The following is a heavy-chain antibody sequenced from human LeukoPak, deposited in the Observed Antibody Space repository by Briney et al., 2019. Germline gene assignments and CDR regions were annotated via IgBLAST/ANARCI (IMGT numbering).Heavy chain of an antibody. D-gene: IGHD1-20*01. Sequence: SETLSLTCAVYGGSFSGHFWSWVRQSPGKGLEWIGEINHSGSTNYNPSLKRRVTISVDTSKKLFSLNLTSVTAADTAVFYCARGGIGGMDVWGQGSTVIVSS. V-gene: IGHV4-34*01. CDR3: ARGGIGGMDV. CDR2: INHSGST. J-gene: IGHJ6*02. CDR1: GGSFSGHF.